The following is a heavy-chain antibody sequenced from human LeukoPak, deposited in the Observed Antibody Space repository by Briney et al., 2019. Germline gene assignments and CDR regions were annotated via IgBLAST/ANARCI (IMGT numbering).Heavy chain of an antibody. D-gene: IGHD5-12*01. J-gene: IGHJ4*02. CDR3: AIAYSGYDAFDY. CDR2: MYYSGST. Sequence: PSETLSLTCTVSGGSVHWSTYYWGWIRQPPGKGLEWIGSMYYSGSTNYNPSLKSRVTISVDTSKNQFSLKLSSVTAADTAVYYCAIAYSGYDAFDYWGQGTLVTVSS. CDR1: GGSVHWSTYY. V-gene: IGHV4-39*07.